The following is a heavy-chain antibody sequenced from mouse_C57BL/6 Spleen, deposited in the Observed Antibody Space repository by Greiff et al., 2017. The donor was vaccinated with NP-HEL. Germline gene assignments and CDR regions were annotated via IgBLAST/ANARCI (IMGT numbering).Heavy chain of an antibody. J-gene: IGHJ3*01. V-gene: IGHV1-63*01. CDR1: GYTFTNYW. CDR2: IYPGGGYT. D-gene: IGHD2-4*01. CDR3: ARSGDYDADWFAY. Sequence: QVQLQQSGAELVRSGTSVKMSCKASGYTFTNYWIGWAKQRPGHGLEWIGDIYPGGGYTNYNEKFKGKATLTADKSSSTAYMQFSSLTSEDSAIYYCARSGDYDADWFAYWGQGTLVTVSA.